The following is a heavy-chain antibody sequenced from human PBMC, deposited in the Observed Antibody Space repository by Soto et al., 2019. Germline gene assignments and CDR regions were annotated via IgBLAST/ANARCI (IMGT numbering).Heavy chain of an antibody. CDR3: ARQSYCSGGSCYSSYYYGMDV. Sequence: QVQLVQSGAEVKKPGSSVKVSCKASGGTFSSYAISWVRQAPGQGLEWMGGIIPIFGTANYAQKFQGRVTITADESRSTAYMELSSLRSEETAVYYCARQSYCSGGSCYSSYYYGMDVWGQGTTVTVSS. D-gene: IGHD2-15*01. J-gene: IGHJ6*02. CDR1: GGTFSSYA. CDR2: IIPIFGTA. V-gene: IGHV1-69*12.